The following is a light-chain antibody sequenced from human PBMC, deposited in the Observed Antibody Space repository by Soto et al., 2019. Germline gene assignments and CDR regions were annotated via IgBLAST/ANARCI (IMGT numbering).Light chain of an antibody. J-gene: IGLJ3*02. V-gene: IGLV3-21*04. CDR3: QVWDSSSDHPV. Sequence: SYELTQPPSVSVAPGKTARITCGGNNIGSKSVHGYQQKQGQAPVLVIYYHSDRPSGIPERFSGSNSGNTATLNISRVEAGDEADYYCQVWDSSSDHPVFGGGTKLTVL. CDR2: YHS. CDR1: NIGSKS.